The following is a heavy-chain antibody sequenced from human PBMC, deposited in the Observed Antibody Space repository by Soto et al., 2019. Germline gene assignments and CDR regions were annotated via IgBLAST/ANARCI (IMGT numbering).Heavy chain of an antibody. CDR3: ARGSTIVRGAPSWFDP. CDR1: GGTFSRYT. V-gene: IGHV1-69*02. D-gene: IGHD3-10*01. Sequence: QVQLVQSGAEVKKPGSSVKVSCKASGGTFSRYTINWVRQAPGQGLEWMGRIIPIAAIANYTQKFQGRVTITADNSSTTAYMELSSLRSDDTAVYYCARGSTIVRGAPSWFDPWGQGTLVTVSS. J-gene: IGHJ5*02. CDR2: IIPIAAIA.